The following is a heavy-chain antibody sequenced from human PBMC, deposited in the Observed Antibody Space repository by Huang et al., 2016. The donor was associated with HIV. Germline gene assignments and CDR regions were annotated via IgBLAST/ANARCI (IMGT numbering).Heavy chain of an antibody. J-gene: IGHJ5*02. V-gene: IGHV7-4-1*02. CDR2: IRTDMRKS. Sequence: QVVLVQSGSELKKPGASVKVSCKASGYSFSNYALNWVRQAPGQGLEWMGGIRTDMRKSTYARGFAGRFVFSLDTSVNTAYLQISSLKTEDTALYYCARDARERRDPWVKYSWFDPWGQGTLVTVSS. CDR3: ARDARERRDPWVKYSWFDP. CDR1: GYSFSNYA. D-gene: IGHD2-21*01.